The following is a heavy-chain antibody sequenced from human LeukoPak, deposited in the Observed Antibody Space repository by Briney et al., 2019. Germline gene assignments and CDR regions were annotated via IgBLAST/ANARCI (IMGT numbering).Heavy chain of an antibody. J-gene: IGHJ3*02. CDR3: ARQKCTSTSCLTKNAFDI. D-gene: IGHD2-2*01. CDR2: IYTSGSS. CDR1: GSISSYY. V-gene: IGHV4-4*09. Sequence: SETLSLTCTVSGSISSYYWSWIRQPPGKGLEWIGYIYTSGSSNYNPSLKSRVTISVDTSKNQFSLDLSSVTAADTAVYYCARQKCTSTSCLTKNAFDIWGQGAMVTVSS.